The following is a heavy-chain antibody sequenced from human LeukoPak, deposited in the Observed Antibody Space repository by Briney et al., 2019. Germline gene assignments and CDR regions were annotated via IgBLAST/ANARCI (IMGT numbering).Heavy chain of an antibody. Sequence: GGSLRLSCAASGFTFSRYSMNWVRQAPGKGLEWVSYISSSSSTIYYADSVKGRFTISRDNTKNSLYLQMNSLRDEDTAVYYCASSHTYYDILTGYSPVAYFDYWGQGTLVTVSS. J-gene: IGHJ4*02. V-gene: IGHV3-48*02. CDR1: GFTFSRYS. CDR2: ISSSSSTI. CDR3: ASSHTYYDILTGYSPVAYFDY. D-gene: IGHD3-9*01.